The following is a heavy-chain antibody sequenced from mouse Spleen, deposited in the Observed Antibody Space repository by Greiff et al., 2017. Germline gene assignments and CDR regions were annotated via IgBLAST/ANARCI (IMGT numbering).Heavy chain of an antibody. D-gene: IGHD2-10*01. J-gene: IGHJ3*01. Sequence: EVMLVESGGGLVKPGGSLKLSCAASGFTFSSYAMSWVRQTPEKRLEWVATISSGGSYTYYPDSVKGRFTISRDNAKNTLYLQMSSLRSEDTAMYYCARRSYYGNYDWFAYWGQGTLVTVSA. CDR1: GFTFSSYA. V-gene: IGHV5-9-1*01. CDR3: ARRSYYGNYDWFAY. CDR2: ISSGGSYT.